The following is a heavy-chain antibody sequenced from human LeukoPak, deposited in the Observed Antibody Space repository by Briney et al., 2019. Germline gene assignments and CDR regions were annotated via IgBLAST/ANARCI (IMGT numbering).Heavy chain of an antibody. V-gene: IGHV3-53*01. D-gene: IGHD3-3*01. CDR1: GFTVSSNY. CDR2: IYSDGST. Sequence: GGSLRLSCAASGFTVSSNYMSWVRQAPGKGLEWVSVIYSDGSTYYADSVKGRFTISRDNSKNTLYLQMNSLRAEDTAVYYCAKDGGITIFGVVIEGGWFDPWGQGTLDTVSS. CDR3: AKDGGITIFGVVIEGGWFDP. J-gene: IGHJ5*02.